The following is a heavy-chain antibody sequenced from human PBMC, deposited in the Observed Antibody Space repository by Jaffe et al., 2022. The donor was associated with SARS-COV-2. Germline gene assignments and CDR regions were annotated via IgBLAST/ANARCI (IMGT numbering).Heavy chain of an antibody. CDR2: IYTSGST. Sequence: QVQLQESGPGLVKPSQTLSLTCTVSGGSISSGSYYWSWIRQPAGKGLEWIGRIYTSGSTNYNPSLKSRVTISVDTSKNQFSLKLSSVTAADTAVYYCASAYYDFWSGYPTNYYFDYWGQGTLVTVSS. V-gene: IGHV4-61*02. CDR1: GGSISSGSYY. CDR3: ASAYYDFWSGYPTNYYFDY. J-gene: IGHJ4*02. D-gene: IGHD3-3*01.